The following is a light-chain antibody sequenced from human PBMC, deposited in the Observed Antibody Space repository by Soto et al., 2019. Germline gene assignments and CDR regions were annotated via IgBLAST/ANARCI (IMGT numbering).Light chain of an antibody. Sequence: DIVMTQSPDSLSVSLGERATINCKSSQSVLYSSNNKNFLAWYQQKPGHPPKLLFYWASTRESGVPDRFSGSGSGTDFTLTISSLQAEDVEVYYCQQYHSSQLTFGGGPKVDIX. V-gene: IGKV4-1*01. CDR3: QQYHSSQLT. CDR1: QSVLYSSNNKNF. J-gene: IGKJ4*01. CDR2: WAS.